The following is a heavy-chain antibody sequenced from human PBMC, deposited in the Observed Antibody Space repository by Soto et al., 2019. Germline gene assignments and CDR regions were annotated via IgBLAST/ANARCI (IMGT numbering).Heavy chain of an antibody. CDR1: GFTFSGSS. CDR3: AKVYDYGDYYFDY. J-gene: IGHJ4*02. CDR2: ISGSGGST. V-gene: IGHV3-23*01. D-gene: IGHD4-17*01. Sequence: PGGSLRLSCAASGFTFSGSSMNWVRQAPGKGLEWVSAISGSGGSTYYADSVKGRFTISRDNSKNTLYLQMNSLRAEDTAVYYCAKVYDYGDYYFDYWGQGTLVTVSS.